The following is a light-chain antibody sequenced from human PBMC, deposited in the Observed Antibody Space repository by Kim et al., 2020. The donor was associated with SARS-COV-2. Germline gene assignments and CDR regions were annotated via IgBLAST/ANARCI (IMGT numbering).Light chain of an antibody. J-gene: IGKJ4*01. CDR1: QSVSSY. CDR3: QQRSNWPLT. CDR2: DAS. Sequence: EIVLTQSPATLSLSLGERATLSCRASQSVSSYLAWYQQKPGQAPRLLIYDASNRATGIPARFSGSGSGTDFTLTISSLEPEDFAVYYCQQRSNWPLTFGGGTKMDIK. V-gene: IGKV3-11*01.